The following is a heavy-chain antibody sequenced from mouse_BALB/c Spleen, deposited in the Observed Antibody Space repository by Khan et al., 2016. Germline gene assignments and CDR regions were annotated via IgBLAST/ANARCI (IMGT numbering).Heavy chain of an antibody. J-gene: IGHJ1*01. CDR3: AYGSSYWFFDV. CDR1: GDSITSGY. V-gene: IGHV3-8*02. D-gene: IGHD1-1*01. CDR2: ISYSGNT. Sequence: VQLQQSGPSLVKPSQTLSLTCSVTGDSITSGYWNWIRKFPGNKLEYMGYISYSGNTYYNQALKSRISITRDTSKNQYYLQLNSVTTEDTATYXCAYGSSYWFFDVWVAGTTVTVSS.